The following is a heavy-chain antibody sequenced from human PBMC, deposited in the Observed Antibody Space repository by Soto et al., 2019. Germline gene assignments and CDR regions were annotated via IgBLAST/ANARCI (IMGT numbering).Heavy chain of an antibody. D-gene: IGHD6-19*01. CDR2: VSSSGDTM. V-gene: IGHV3-48*03. Sequence: EVQLVESGGGLVQPGGSLRLSCAASGFTFSSYEMNWVRQAPGKGLEWISYVSSSGDTMYYADSVKGRFTISRDNAKNSLYLHMNSLRAEDTAVYYCARSGAVAGNDYWGQGALVTVSS. CDR3: ARSGAVAGNDY. J-gene: IGHJ4*02. CDR1: GFTFSSYE.